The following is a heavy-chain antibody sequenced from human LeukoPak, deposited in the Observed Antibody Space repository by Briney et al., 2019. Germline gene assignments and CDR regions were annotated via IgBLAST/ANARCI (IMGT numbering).Heavy chain of an antibody. CDR1: GYTFTGYY. CDR3: ANKRSEETKQHHHGSGSYFNPWYYGMDV. CDR2: INPNSGGT. Sequence: GASVKVSCKASGYTFTGYYMHWVRQAPGQGLEWMGWINPNSGGTKYAQTFKGRVTMTRDTSISTAYMELSSLRSEDTAVYYCANKRSEETKQHHHGSGSYFNPWYYGMDVWGQGTKVSVSS. J-gene: IGHJ6*02. D-gene: IGHD3-10*01. V-gene: IGHV1-2*02.